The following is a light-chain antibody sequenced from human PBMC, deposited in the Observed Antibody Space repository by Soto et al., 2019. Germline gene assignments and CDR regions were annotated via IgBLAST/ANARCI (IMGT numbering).Light chain of an antibody. V-gene: IGKV1-9*01. CDR2: AAS. J-gene: IGKJ5*01. CDR1: QDIRSR. CDR3: QQLDSYPIT. Sequence: IQLTQSPSSLSASVGDRVTITCRASQDIRSRLAWYQQKPGKAPKLLIYAASTLQSGVPSRFSGSGSGTAFTLTISSLQPEGFATYYCQQLDSYPITFGQGTRLEIK.